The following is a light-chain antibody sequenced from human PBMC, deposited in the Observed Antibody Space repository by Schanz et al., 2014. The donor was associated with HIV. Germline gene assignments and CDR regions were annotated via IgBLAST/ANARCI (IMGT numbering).Light chain of an antibody. CDR2: LEGSGTY. V-gene: IGLV4-60*03. Sequence: QAVVTQSPSASASLGASVKLTCTLSSGHSSYAIAWHQQQPEKGPRYLMRLEGSGTYNQGSELPDRFSGSSSGADRYLTISNLQSEDEADYYCATWDSNTLWVFGGGTKVTVL. J-gene: IGLJ3*02. CDR1: SGHSSYA. CDR3: ATWDSNTLWV.